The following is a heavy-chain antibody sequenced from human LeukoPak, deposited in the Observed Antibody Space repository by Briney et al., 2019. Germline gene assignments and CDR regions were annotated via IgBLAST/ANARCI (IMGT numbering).Heavy chain of an antibody. CDR3: TTYARAAIDY. J-gene: IGHJ4*02. CDR1: GFTFSSYA. CDR2: ISSSSNYI. D-gene: IGHD6-13*01. V-gene: IGHV3-21*01. Sequence: GGSLRLSCAASGFTFSSYAMSWVRQAPGKGLEWVSSISSSSNYIYYVDSVKGRFTISRDNAKSSLFLQMNSLRAEDTAIYYCTTYARAAIDYWGQGTLVTVSS.